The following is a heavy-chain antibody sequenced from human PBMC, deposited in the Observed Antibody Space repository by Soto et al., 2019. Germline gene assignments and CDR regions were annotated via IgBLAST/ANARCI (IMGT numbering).Heavy chain of an antibody. CDR1: GFSFSSST. D-gene: IGHD1-20*01. CDR2: IVVGSGNA. J-gene: IGHJ4*02. CDR3: AADSPKWNDNY. V-gene: IGHV1-58*02. Sequence: ASVKVSCKASGFSFSSSTMQWVRQARGQRLEWIGWIVVGSGNANYAQKFQERVTINRDMSTSTAYMEVNSLRSEDTAVYYCAADSPKWNDNYWGQGTLVTVSS.